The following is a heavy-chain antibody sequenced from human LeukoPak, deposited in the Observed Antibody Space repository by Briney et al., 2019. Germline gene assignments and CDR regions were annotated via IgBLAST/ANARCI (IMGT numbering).Heavy chain of an antibody. CDR3: ATSAHIEVGTAPPPDY. CDR1: GFTFNRFG. Sequence: GRSLRLSCATSGFTFNRFGMHWVRRAPGKGLEWVAVIWYDGSNKDYAGSVKGRFTISRDNSKNTLYLQMSGLRAEDTAVYYCATSAHIEVGTAPPPDYWGQGTLVTVTS. D-gene: IGHD2-21*02. J-gene: IGHJ4*02. CDR2: IWYDGSNK. V-gene: IGHV3-33*01.